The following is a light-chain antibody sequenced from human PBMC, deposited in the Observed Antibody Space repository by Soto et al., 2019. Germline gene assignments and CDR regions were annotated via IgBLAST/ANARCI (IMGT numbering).Light chain of an antibody. CDR2: GAS. V-gene: IGKV3-15*01. Sequence: EIVMTQSPATLSVSPGERATLSCRASQSVSNNLAWYQQKPGQAPRLLINGASTRATGIPARFSGSGSGTEFTLTISSLQSEDLAAFYCQQYKNSPSWSFGQGTKVEIK. CDR3: QQYKNSPSWS. J-gene: IGKJ1*01. CDR1: QSVSNN.